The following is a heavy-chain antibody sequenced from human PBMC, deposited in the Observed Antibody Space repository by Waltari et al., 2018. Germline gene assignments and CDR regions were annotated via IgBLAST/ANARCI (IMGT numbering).Heavy chain of an antibody. CDR3: AKDRLLPWSGYSSDYYYGMDV. Sequence: QVQLVESGGGVVQPGRSLRLSCAASGFTFSSYGMHWVRQAPGKGLEWVAVISYDGSNKYYADSVKGRVNISRDNSKNTLYLQMNSLRAEDTAVYYCAKDRLLPWSGYSSDYYYGMDVWGQGTTVTVSS. CDR1: GFTFSSYG. CDR2: ISYDGSNK. J-gene: IGHJ6*02. V-gene: IGHV3-30*18. D-gene: IGHD3-3*01.